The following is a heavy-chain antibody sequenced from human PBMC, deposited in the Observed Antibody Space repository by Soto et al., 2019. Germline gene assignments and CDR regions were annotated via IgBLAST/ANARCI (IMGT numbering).Heavy chain of an antibody. CDR3: ATTYYYDSSGYYPFDY. CDR1: GYTFTSYY. V-gene: IGHV1-46*01. D-gene: IGHD3-22*01. CDR2: INPSGGST. J-gene: IGHJ4*02. Sequence: ASVKVSCKASGYTFTSYYMHWVRQAPGQGLEWMGIINPSGGSTSYAQKFQGRVTVTEDTSTDTAYMELSSLRSEDTAVYYCATTYYYDSSGYYPFDYWGQGTLVTVSS.